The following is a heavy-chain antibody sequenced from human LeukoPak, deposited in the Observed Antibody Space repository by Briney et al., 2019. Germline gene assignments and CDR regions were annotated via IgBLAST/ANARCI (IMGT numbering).Heavy chain of an antibody. CDR3: ARDDGEQQLDHAFDI. D-gene: IGHD6-13*01. V-gene: IGHV1-69*04. Sequence: ASVKVSCKASGGTFSSYAISWVRQAPGQGLEWMGRIIPILGIANYAQKFQGRVTITADKSTSTAYMELSSLRSEDTAVYYCARDDGEQQLDHAFDIWGQGTMVTVSS. CDR2: IIPILGIA. CDR1: GGTFSSYA. J-gene: IGHJ3*02.